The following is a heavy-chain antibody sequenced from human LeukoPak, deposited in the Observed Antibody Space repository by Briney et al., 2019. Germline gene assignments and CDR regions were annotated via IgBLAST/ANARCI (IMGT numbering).Heavy chain of an antibody. V-gene: IGHV1-2*02. J-gene: IGHJ4*02. CDR3: ARDQGSLTRSWYTGY. CDR2: INPNSGGT. D-gene: IGHD6-13*01. Sequence: ASVKVSCKASGYTFTGYYMHWVRQAPGQGLEWMGWINPNSGGTNYAQKFQGRVTMTRDTSITTACMDLSSLTPDDTAVYFCARDQGSLTRSWYTGYWGQGTQVTVSS. CDR1: GYTFTGYY.